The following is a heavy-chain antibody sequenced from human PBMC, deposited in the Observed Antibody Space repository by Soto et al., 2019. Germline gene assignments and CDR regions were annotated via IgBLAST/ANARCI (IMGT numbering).Heavy chain of an antibody. D-gene: IGHD3-10*01. CDR3: TTDGYYYGSGSYYNFATLDY. Sequence: EVQLVESGGGLVKPGGSLRLSCAASGFTFSNAWMNWVRQAPGKGLEWVGRIKSKTDGGTTDYAAPVKGRFTISRDDSKNTLYLQMNSLKTEDTAVYYCTTDGYYYGSGSYYNFATLDYWGQGTLVTVSS. CDR1: GFTFSNAW. V-gene: IGHV3-15*07. J-gene: IGHJ4*02. CDR2: IKSKTDGGTT.